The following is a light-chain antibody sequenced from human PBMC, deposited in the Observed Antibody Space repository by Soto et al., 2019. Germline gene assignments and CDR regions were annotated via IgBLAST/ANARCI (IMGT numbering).Light chain of an antibody. CDR1: QGIGNH. J-gene: IGKJ5*01. V-gene: IGKV1-27*01. CDR3: EMYNIAPLIT. CDR2: AAS. Sequence: DIQMIQSPSSLSAYVGARVTISCQASQGIGNHLAWYQQKPGKVPKLLIHAASTLQSGVPSRFSGSGSGTDFTLTISSLQPEDVATYFCEMYNIAPLITFGQGTRLEIK.